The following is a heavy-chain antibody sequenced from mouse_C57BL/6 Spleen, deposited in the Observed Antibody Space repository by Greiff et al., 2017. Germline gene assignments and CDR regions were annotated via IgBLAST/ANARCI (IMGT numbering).Heavy chain of an antibody. J-gene: IGHJ3*01. Sequence: VQLQQSGAELVRPGASVKLSCTASGFNIKDYYMHWVKQRPEQGLEWIGWIDPENGDTEYASKFQGKATITSDTSSNTAYLQLSSLTSEDTAVYYCTPGTWFAYWGQGTLVTVSA. CDR1: GFNIKDYY. D-gene: IGHD4-1*01. CDR2: IDPENGDT. V-gene: IGHV14-4*01. CDR3: TPGTWFAY.